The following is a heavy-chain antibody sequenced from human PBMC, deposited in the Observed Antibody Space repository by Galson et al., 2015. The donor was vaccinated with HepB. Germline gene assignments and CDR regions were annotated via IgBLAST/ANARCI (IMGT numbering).Heavy chain of an antibody. CDR2: INPNSGGT. CDR1: GYTFTGYY. D-gene: IGHD5-24*01. V-gene: IGHV1-2*02. CDR3: ARGSALGDKAPRRPSDY. J-gene: IGHJ4*02. Sequence: SVKVSCKASGYTFTGYYIHWVRQAPGQGLEWMGWINPNSGGTKYAQEFQGRVTMTRDTSINTAYMGVTSLRSDDTAVYYCARGSALGDKAPRRPSDYWGQGTLVTVSS.